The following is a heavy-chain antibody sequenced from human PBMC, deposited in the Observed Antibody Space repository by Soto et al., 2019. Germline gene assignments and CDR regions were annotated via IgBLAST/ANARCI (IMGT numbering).Heavy chain of an antibody. V-gene: IGHV3-23*01. J-gene: IGHJ4*02. Sequence: EVQLLESGGGLVQPGGSLRLSCAASGFTFTTYAMTWVRQAPGKGLEWVSAIGPSGDNTYYADSVKGRFTISRDNSKNTLYLQMNSLRADDTAVYFCAKVRRDYGPGSSIKWGQGALVTVSS. CDR2: IGPSGDNT. CDR3: AKVRRDYGPGSSIK. D-gene: IGHD3-10*01. CDR1: GFTFTTYA.